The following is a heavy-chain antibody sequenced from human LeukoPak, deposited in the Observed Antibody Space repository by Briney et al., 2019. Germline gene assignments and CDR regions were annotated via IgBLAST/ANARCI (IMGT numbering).Heavy chain of an antibody. CDR3: ARGYYGDYVTPQH. CDR2: MYYSGST. D-gene: IGHD4-17*01. J-gene: IGHJ1*01. Sequence: SETLSLTCTVSGGSISSYYWSWIRQPAGKGLEWIGYMYYSGSTNYNPSLKSRVTISVDTSKNQVSLRLRSVTTADTAVYYCARGYYGDYVTPQHWGQGTLVTVSS. V-gene: IGHV4-59*01. CDR1: GGSISSYY.